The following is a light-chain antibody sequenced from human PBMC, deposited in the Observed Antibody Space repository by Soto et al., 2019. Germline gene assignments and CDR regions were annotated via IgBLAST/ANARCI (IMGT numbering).Light chain of an antibody. CDR2: AAS. CDR1: QSIGAY. J-gene: IGKJ1*01. CDR3: QQSYSFPRT. Sequence: DIQMTQSPSSLPASVGDRVIITCRASQSIGAYLHWYQHKPGTAPKLLIYAASTLQSGVPSRFSGSGSGTDFTLTVNNLQPEDFATYYCQQSYSFPRTFDQGTKVEIK. V-gene: IGKV1-39*01.